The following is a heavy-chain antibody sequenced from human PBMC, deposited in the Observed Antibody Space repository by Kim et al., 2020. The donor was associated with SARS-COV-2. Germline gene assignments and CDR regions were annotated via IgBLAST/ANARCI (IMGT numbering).Heavy chain of an antibody. D-gene: IGHD3-3*01. J-gene: IGHJ4*02. CDR3: ARGGGSSITIFGVAYYFGYFDY. Sequence: SETLSLTCAVYGGSFSGYYWSWIRQPPGKGLEWIGEINHSGSTNYNPSLKSRVTISVDTSKNQFSLKLSSVTAADTAVYYCARGGGSSITIFGVAYYFGYFDYWGQGTLVTVSS. CDR1: GGSFSGYY. V-gene: IGHV4-34*01. CDR2: INHSGST.